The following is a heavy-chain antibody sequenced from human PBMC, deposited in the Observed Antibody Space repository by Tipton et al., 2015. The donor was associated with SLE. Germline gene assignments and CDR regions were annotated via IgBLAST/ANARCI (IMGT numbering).Heavy chain of an antibody. J-gene: IGHJ3*02. CDR1: GGSISSGGYS. D-gene: IGHD3-16*01. V-gene: IGHV4-30-2*01. CDR3: AREWGDAFDI. CDR2: IYHSGST. Sequence: TLSLTCAVSGGSISSGGYSGSWIRQPPGKGLEWIGYIYHSGSTYYNPSLKSRVTISVDRSKNQFSLKLSSVTAADTAVYYCAREWGDAFDIWGQGTMVTVSS.